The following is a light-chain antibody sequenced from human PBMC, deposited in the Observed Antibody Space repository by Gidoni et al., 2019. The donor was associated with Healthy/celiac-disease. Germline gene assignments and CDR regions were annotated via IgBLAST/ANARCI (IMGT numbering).Light chain of an antibody. Sequence: DIHMPQSPSTLSASVGDRVTITCRASQSISSWLAWYQQKPGKAPKLLIYKASSLESGVPSRFSGRGSGTELTLTISSMQPDDFATYYCQQYNSYWTFGQGTKVEIK. CDR2: KAS. CDR3: QQYNSYWT. J-gene: IGKJ1*01. V-gene: IGKV1-5*03. CDR1: QSISSW.